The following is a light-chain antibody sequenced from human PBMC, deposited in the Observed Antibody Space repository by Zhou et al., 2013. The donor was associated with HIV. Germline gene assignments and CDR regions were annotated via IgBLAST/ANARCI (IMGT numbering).Light chain of an antibody. CDR1: SSDVGGYNY. Sequence: QSALTQPPSASGTPGQSVTISCTGTSSDVGGYNYVAWYQHHPGKAPKIMIYDVSNRPSGVSNRFSGSKSGNTASLTISGLQAEDEADYYCSSYTSSSTPVVFGGGTKLTVL. V-gene: IGLV2-14*03. CDR2: DVS. CDR3: SSYTSSSTPVV. J-gene: IGLJ2*01.